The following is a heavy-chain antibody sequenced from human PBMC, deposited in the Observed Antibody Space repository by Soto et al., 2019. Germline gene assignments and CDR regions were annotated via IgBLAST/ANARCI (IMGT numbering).Heavy chain of an antibody. CDR2: TYYNGNA. J-gene: IGHJ4*02. D-gene: IGHD3-10*01. V-gene: IGHV4-39*01. CDR3: ARHFVGVVIKGWGY. CDR1: GGSIGRSIYY. Sequence: SETLPLTCNLSGGSIGRSIYYWDWLRQPPGKGLEWIGTTYYNGNAYYNPSLRSRVSMSVDTSKNQFSLKLISVTAADTAVYYCARHFVGVVIKGWGYWGQGKLVTVS.